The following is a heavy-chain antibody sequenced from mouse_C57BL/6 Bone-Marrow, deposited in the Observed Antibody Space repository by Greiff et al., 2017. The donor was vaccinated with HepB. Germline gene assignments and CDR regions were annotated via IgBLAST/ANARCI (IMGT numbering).Heavy chain of an antibody. V-gene: IGHV5-6*02. CDR1: GFTFSSYG. Sequence: DVMLVESGGDLVKPGGSLKLSCAASGFTFSSYGMSWVRQTPDKRLEWVATISSGGSYTYYPDSVKGRFTISRDNAKNTLYLQMSSLKSEDTAMYYCARHPSYPSFDYWGQGTTLTVSS. CDR3: ARHPSYPSFDY. D-gene: IGHD2-10*01. CDR2: ISSGGSYT. J-gene: IGHJ2*01.